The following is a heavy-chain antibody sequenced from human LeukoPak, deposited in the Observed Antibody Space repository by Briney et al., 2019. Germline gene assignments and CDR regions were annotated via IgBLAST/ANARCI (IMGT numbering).Heavy chain of an antibody. J-gene: IGHJ4*02. V-gene: IGHV4-31*03. CDR2: IYYSGST. CDR1: GGSISSGGYY. D-gene: IGHD3-22*01. CDR3: ARDLRDSSGYYYEGYFDY. Sequence: SQTLSLTCTVSGGSISSGGYYWSWIRQHPGKGLEWIGYIYYSGSTYYNPSLKSRVTISVDTSKNQFSLKLSSVTAADTAVYYCARDLRDSSGYYYEGYFDYWGQGTLVTVSS.